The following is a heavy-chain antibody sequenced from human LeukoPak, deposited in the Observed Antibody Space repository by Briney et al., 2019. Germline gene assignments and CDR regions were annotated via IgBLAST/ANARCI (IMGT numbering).Heavy chain of an antibody. Sequence: GASVKVSCKASGYTFTSYHINWVRQASGQGLEWMTWINPDTGDKGYARKFQDRVTITTDTSIGTAYMELSSLSSEDTAVYFCARTTSMTASGYDYWGQGTLVTVSS. J-gene: IGHJ4*02. CDR2: INPDTGDK. CDR3: ARTTSMTASGYDY. CDR1: GYTFTSYH. D-gene: IGHD2-21*02. V-gene: IGHV1-8*03.